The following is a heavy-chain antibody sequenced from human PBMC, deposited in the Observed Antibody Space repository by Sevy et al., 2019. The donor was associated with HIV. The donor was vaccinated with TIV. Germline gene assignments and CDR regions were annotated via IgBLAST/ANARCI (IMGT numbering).Heavy chain of an antibody. J-gene: IGHJ4*02. Sequence: GGSLRLSCAASGFTFSSYAMSWVRQAPGKGLEWVSAISGSGGSTYYADSVKGRFTISRKNSKNTLYLQMNSLRAEDTAVYYCAKGFDKTDYYGSGSYYNGYFDYWGQRTLVTVSS. CDR3: AKGFDKTDYYGSGSYYNGYFDY. V-gene: IGHV3-23*01. CDR1: GFTFSSYA. D-gene: IGHD3-10*01. CDR2: ISGSGGST.